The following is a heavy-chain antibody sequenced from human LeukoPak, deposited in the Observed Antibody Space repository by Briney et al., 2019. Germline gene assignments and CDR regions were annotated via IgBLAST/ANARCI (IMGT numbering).Heavy chain of an antibody. V-gene: IGHV4-30-4*08. D-gene: IGHD5-18*01. CDR3: ARDGTQRGYSYAFDI. J-gene: IGHJ3*02. CDR1: GGSISSGDYY. Sequence: SQTLSLTCTVSGGSISSGDYYWSWIRQPPGKGLGWIGYIYYSGSTYYNPSLKSRVTISVDTSKNQFSLKLSSVTAADTAVYYCARDGTQRGYSYAFDIWGQGTMVTVSS. CDR2: IYYSGST.